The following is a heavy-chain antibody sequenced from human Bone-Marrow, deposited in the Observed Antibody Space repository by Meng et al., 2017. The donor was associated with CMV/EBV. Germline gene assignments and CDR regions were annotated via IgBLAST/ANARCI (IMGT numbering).Heavy chain of an antibody. J-gene: IGHJ4*02. Sequence: GEYLKIPCAASGLTVRSNYMNWVRQAPGKGLEWVSLIYSGGSTYYADSVKGRFTISSDNAKNSVYLQMNSQRVEDTAVYYCARDDKWNPDCWGQGTLVTVSS. CDR2: IYSGGST. CDR1: GLTVRSNY. CDR3: ARDDKWNPDC. V-gene: IGHV3-53*01. D-gene: IGHD1-1*01.